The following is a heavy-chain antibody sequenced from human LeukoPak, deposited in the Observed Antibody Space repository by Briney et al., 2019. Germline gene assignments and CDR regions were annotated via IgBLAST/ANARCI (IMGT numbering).Heavy chain of an antibody. CDR2: INGGHYPT. Sequence: GGSLRLSCAAFGFSFSNFAMTWVRQAPGKGLEWVSSINGGHYPTYNTDSVKGRFTISRDNSKNTLYLQMNSLRADDTAVYYCTRDPSGDYVGAFDSWGQGTLVTVSS. CDR1: GFSFSNFA. D-gene: IGHD4-17*01. J-gene: IGHJ5*01. CDR3: TRDPSGDYVGAFDS. V-gene: IGHV3-23*01.